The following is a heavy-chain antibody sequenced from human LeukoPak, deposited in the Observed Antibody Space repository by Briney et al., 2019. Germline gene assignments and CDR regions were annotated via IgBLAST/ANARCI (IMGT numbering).Heavy chain of an antibody. CDR2: IYYSGRT. Sequence: SETLSLTCTVSGGSISSGVYYWSWIRPHPGKGLEWVGYIYYSGRTYSNPSPKSRVTISVDTSKNQFSMNLSAVTAEDTAVYYCARVLSTSSLTFYIWGQGKMVTVSS. J-gene: IGHJ3*02. V-gene: IGHV4-31*03. CDR1: GGSISSGVYY. D-gene: IGHD2-2*01. CDR3: ARVLSTSSLTFYI.